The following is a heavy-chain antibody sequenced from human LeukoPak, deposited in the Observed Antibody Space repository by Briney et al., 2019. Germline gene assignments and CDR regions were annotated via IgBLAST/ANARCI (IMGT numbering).Heavy chain of an antibody. V-gene: IGHV1-2*02. CDR3: ARGNVGITFGGVIIYYGMDV. D-gene: IGHD3-16*02. CDR1: GYTFTSYD. CDR2: INPNSGGT. J-gene: IGHJ6*02. Sequence: ASVKVSCKASGYTFTSYDINWLRQAPGQGLEWMGWINPNSGGTNYAQKFQGRVTMTRDTSISTAYMELSRLRSDDTAVYYCARGNVGITFGGVIIYYGMDVWGQGTTVTVSS.